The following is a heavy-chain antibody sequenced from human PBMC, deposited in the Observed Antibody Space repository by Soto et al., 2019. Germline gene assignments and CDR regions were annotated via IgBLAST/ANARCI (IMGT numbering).Heavy chain of an antibody. J-gene: IGHJ4*02. V-gene: IGHV4-39*01. D-gene: IGHD6-19*01. CDR1: GGSSSSSSYY. CDR2: IYYSGST. Sequence: SETLSLTCTVSGGSSSSSSYYWGWIRQPPGKGLEWIGSIYYSGSTYYNPSLKSRVTISVDTSKNQFSLKLSSVTAADTAVYYCARRSRGIAVAHLDYWGQGTLVTV. CDR3: ARRSRGIAVAHLDY.